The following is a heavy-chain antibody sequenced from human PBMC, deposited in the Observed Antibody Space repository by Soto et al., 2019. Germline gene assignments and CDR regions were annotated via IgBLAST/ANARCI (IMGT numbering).Heavy chain of an antibody. J-gene: IGHJ3*02. CDR2: ISAYNGNT. D-gene: IGHD3-10*01. CDR1: GYTFTNYA. V-gene: IGHV1-18*01. CDR3: ASSLRVERGAFDI. Sequence: ASVKVSCKASGYTFTNYAMHWLRQAPGQRPEWMGWISAYNGNTNYAQKLQGRVTMTTDTSTSTAYMELRSLRSDDTAVYYCASSLRVERGAFDIWGQGTMVPVSS.